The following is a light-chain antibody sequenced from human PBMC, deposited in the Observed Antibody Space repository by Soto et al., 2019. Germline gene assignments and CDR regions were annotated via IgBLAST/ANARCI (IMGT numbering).Light chain of an antibody. J-gene: IGLJ2*01. CDR3: QAWDSVVV. CDR2: QDS. CDR1: KLGDKY. V-gene: IGLV3-1*01. Sequence: SYELTQPPSVSVSPGQTASITCSGDKLGDKYASWYQQKTGQSPVLVIYQDSKRPSGIPERFSGSNSGNTATLTISGTQTMDEADYYCQAWDSVVVFGGGTQLTVL.